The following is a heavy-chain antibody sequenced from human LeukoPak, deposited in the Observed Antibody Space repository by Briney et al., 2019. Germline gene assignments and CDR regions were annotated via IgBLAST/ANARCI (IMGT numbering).Heavy chain of an antibody. J-gene: IGHJ4*02. CDR3: AKDQGAGDILTGYPTDY. CDR2: IRYDGSNK. CDR1: GFTFSTYG. Sequence: GRSLRLSCAASGFTFSTYGMHWVRQAPGKGLEWVAFIRYDGSNKYYADSVKGRFTISRDNSKNTLYLQMNSLRAEDTAVYYCAKDQGAGDILTGYPTDYWGQGTLVTVSS. V-gene: IGHV3-30*02. D-gene: IGHD3-9*01.